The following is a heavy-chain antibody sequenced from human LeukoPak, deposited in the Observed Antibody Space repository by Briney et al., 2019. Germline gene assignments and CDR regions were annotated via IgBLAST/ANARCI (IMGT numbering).Heavy chain of an antibody. Sequence: SETLSLTCTVSGYAISSGYYWGWIRQPPGKGLEWIGSIYHSGSTYYNPPLKSRVTISVDTSKNQFSLKLSPVTAADTAVYYCARDRYAATTCFDYWGQGTLVTVSS. CDR1: GYAISSGYY. CDR2: IYHSGST. D-gene: IGHD4-17*01. V-gene: IGHV4-38-2*02. CDR3: ARDRYAATTCFDY. J-gene: IGHJ4*02.